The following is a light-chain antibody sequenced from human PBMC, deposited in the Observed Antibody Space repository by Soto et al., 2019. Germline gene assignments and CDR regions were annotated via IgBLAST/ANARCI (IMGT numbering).Light chain of an antibody. Sequence: DIQLTQSPSFLSASVGDRVTITCRASQGIYTYLAWYQQKPGKAPELLIYAASTLQSGVPSRFSGSGSGTEFTLTISSLQPEDFATYYCQQLNSYPWTFGQGTKVEIK. CDR2: AAS. V-gene: IGKV1-9*01. CDR1: QGIYTY. J-gene: IGKJ1*01. CDR3: QQLNSYPWT.